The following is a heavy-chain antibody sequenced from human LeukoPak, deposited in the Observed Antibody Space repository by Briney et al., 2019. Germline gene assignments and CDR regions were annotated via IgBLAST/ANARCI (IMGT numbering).Heavy chain of an antibody. CDR1: GYTFTSYY. Sequence: ASVTVSCKASGYTFTSYYMHWLRQAPGQGLEWMGIINPSGGSTSYAQKFQGRVTMTRDTSTSTVYMELSSLRSEDTAVYYCARDGTTAQKTFDYWGQGTLVTVSS. J-gene: IGHJ4*02. D-gene: IGHD1-7*01. CDR2: INPSGGST. CDR3: ARDGTTAQKTFDY. V-gene: IGHV1-46*01.